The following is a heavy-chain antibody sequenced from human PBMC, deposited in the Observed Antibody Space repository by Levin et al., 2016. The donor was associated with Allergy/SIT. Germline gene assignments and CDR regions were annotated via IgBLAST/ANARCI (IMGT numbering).Heavy chain of an antibody. J-gene: IGHJ4*02. CDR2: INHSGST. CDR1: GGSFSGYY. D-gene: IGHD1-26*01. Sequence: SETLSLTCAVYGGSFSGYYWSWIRQPPGKGLEWIGEINHSGSTNYNPSLKSRVTISVDTSKNQFSLKLSSVTAADTAVYYCASRVGATYFDYWGQGTLVTVSS. V-gene: IGHV4-34*01. CDR3: ASRVGATYFDY.